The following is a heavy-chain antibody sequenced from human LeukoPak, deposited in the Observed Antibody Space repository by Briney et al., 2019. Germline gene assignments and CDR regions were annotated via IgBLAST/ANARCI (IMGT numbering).Heavy chain of an antibody. CDR3: ARDHSFDY. Sequence: ASVNVSFTASGYTFTVYYIHWVRQAPGQGLEWMGRINSNSGGTNYAQKFQGRVTMTRDTSITTVYMELGGLKSDDTAVYFCARDHSFDYWGQGTLVTVSS. CDR1: GYTFTVYY. V-gene: IGHV1-2*06. J-gene: IGHJ4*02. CDR2: INSNSGGT.